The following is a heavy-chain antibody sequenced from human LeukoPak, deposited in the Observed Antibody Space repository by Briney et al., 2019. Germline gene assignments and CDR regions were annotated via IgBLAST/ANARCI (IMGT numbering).Heavy chain of an antibody. CDR3: ARGHSGSSVDY. Sequence: GGSLRLSCAASGFTFSSYSMNWVRQAPGKGLEWFSSISSSSSYIYYADSVKGRFTISRDNAKNSLYLKMNSLRAEDTAVYYCARGHSGSSVDYWGQGTLVTVSS. CDR1: GFTFSSYS. J-gene: IGHJ4*02. CDR2: ISSSSSYI. D-gene: IGHD3-10*01. V-gene: IGHV3-21*01.